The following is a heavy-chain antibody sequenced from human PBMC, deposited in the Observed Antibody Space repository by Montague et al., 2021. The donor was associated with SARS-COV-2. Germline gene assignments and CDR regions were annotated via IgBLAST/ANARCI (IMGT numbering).Heavy chain of an antibody. CDR2: FYSSGIT. J-gene: IGHJ3*01. CDR3: ARETMTGDAFDV. V-gene: IGHV4-59*12. CDR1: GGSISSSD. Sequence: SETLSLTCAVSGGSISSSDWGWIRQPPGTGLEWIGFFYSSGITDSNPSFKSRVSISLDTSKNQVSLRLRSVTTADTAVYYCARETMTGDAFDVWGQGTMVTVSP. D-gene: IGHD1-14*01.